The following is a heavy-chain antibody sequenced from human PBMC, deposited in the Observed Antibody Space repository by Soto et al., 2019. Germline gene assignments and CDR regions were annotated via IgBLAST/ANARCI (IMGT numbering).Heavy chain of an antibody. CDR1: GDSVSSNTAS. D-gene: IGHD5-12*01. V-gene: IGHV6-1*01. Sequence: SRALSLTCAISGDSVSSNTASWNWIRQSPSRGLEWLGRTYFRSKWYNDYAVSVKSRIIINPDTSNNQFSLQLNSVTPEDTAVYFXAKGDNLGPKTGYAFDPWGQGIMVTVSS. J-gene: IGHJ5*02. CDR3: AKGDNLGPKTGYAFDP. CDR2: TYFRSKWYN.